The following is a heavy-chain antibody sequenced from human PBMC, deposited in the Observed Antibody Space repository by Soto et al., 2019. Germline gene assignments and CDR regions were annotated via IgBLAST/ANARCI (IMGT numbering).Heavy chain of an antibody. CDR3: XXXXXXXXXGMDV. CDR1: GYTFTNYA. Sequence: QVQLVQSGAEVKKPGASVKVSCKASGYTFTNYAMHWVRQAPGQRLEWMGWINAGNGNTEYSQKFQGRVTMTRDTXXXXXXXXXXXXXXXXXXXXXXXXXXXXXXXGMDVCGQGTTVTVSS. V-gene: IGHV1-3*01. J-gene: IGHJ6*02. CDR2: INAGNGNT.